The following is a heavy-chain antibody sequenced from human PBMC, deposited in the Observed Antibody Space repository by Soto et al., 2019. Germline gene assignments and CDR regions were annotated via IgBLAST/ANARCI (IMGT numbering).Heavy chain of an antibody. D-gene: IGHD3-10*01. CDR2: IIPIFGTA. V-gene: IGHV1-69*13. CDR1: GGTFSSYA. J-gene: IGHJ6*02. Sequence: SVEVSCKASGGTFSSYAISWVRRAPGQGLEWMGGIIPIFGTANYAQKFQGRVTITPDESTSTAYMELSSLRSEDTAVYYCARGGSAGVYYYYGMDVWGQGTTVTVSS. CDR3: ARGGSAGVYYYYGMDV.